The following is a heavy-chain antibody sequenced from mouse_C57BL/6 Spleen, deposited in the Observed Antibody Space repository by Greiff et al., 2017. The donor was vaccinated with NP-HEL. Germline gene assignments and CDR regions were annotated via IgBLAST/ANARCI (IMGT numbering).Heavy chain of an antibody. CDR2: IDPSDSYT. CDR3: ARRGYGKGAMDY. D-gene: IGHD1-1*01. Sequence: VQLQQSGAELVKPGASVKLSCKASGYTFTSYWMQWVKQRPGQGLEWIGEIDPSDSYTNYNQKFKGKATLTVDTSSSTAYMQLSSLTSEDSAVYYCARRGYGKGAMDYWGQGTSVTVSS. V-gene: IGHV1-50*01. CDR1: GYTFTSYW. J-gene: IGHJ4*01.